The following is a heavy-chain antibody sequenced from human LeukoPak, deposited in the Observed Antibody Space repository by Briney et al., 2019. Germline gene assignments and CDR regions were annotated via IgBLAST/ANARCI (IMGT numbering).Heavy chain of an antibody. CDR2: ISYDGSNK. Sequence: GGSLRLSCAASGFTFSSYGMHWVRQAPGKGLEWVAVISYDGSNKYYADSVKGRYTISRDNSKNTLYLQMNSLRAEDTAVYYCAKDRGYSSSWYYADYWGQGTLVTVSS. CDR1: GFTFSSYG. J-gene: IGHJ4*02. V-gene: IGHV3-30*18. D-gene: IGHD6-13*01. CDR3: AKDRGYSSSWYYADY.